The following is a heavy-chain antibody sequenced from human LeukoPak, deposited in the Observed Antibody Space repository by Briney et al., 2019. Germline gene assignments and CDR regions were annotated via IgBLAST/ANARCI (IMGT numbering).Heavy chain of an antibody. J-gene: IGHJ4*02. CDR3: ARGGSSSWTFDY. Sequence: GGSLRLSCAASGFTFDDYGMSWVRQAPGKGLEWVSGINWNGGSTGYADSGKGRFTISRDNAKNSLYLQMNSLRAEDTALYYCARGGSSSWTFDYWGQGTLVTVSS. D-gene: IGHD6-13*01. CDR1: GFTFDDYG. V-gene: IGHV3-20*04. CDR2: INWNGGST.